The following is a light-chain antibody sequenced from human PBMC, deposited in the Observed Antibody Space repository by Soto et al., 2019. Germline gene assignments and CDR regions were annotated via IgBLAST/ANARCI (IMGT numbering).Light chain of an antibody. CDR3: ISYTSSSTKV. Sequence: QSALTQPASVSGSPGQSITISCTGTSSDVGGYSYVSWYQQHPGKAPKLMIYEVSNWPSGVSNRFSGSKSGNTASLTISGLQAEDEADYYCISYTSSSTKVFGGGTKLTVL. CDR1: SSDVGGYSY. V-gene: IGLV2-14*01. J-gene: IGLJ3*02. CDR2: EVS.